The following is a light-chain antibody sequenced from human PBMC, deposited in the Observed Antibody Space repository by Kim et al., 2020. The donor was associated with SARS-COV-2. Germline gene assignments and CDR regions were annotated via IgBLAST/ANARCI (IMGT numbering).Light chain of an antibody. CDR3: QSADSSGTYRV. Sequence: SYELTQPPSVSVSPGQTARITCSGDALPKQYAYWYQQKPGQAPVLVIYKDRERPSGIPERFSGSSSGTTVTLTISGVKAEDEADYYCQSADSSGTYRVFG. CDR1: ALPKQY. V-gene: IGLV3-25*03. J-gene: IGLJ3*02. CDR2: KDR.